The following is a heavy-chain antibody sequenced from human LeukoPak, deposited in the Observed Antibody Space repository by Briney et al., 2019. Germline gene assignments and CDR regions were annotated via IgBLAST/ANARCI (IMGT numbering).Heavy chain of an antibody. CDR2: INPNSGGT. CDR3: ARGINNWFDP. Sequence: EASVKVSCKASGYTFTGYYMHWVRQAPGQGLEWMGWINPNSGGTNYAQKFQGWVTMTRDTSISTVYMELSRLRSDDTAVYYCARGINNWFDPWGQGTLVTVSS. J-gene: IGHJ5*02. V-gene: IGHV1-2*04. D-gene: IGHD1-14*01. CDR1: GYTFTGYY.